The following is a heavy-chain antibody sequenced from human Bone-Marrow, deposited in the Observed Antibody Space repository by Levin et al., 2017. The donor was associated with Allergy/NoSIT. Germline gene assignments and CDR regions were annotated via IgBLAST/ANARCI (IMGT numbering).Heavy chain of an antibody. Sequence: ASVKVSCKASGYTFTSYAMNWVRQAPGQGLEWMGWINTNTGNPTYAQGFTGRFVFSLDTSVSTAYLQISSLKAEDTAVYYCARDRGLGILPYWYFDLWGRGTLVTVSS. CDR2: INTNTGNP. D-gene: IGHD7-27*01. V-gene: IGHV7-4-1*02. CDR3: ARDRGLGILPYWYFDL. J-gene: IGHJ2*01. CDR1: GYTFTSYA.